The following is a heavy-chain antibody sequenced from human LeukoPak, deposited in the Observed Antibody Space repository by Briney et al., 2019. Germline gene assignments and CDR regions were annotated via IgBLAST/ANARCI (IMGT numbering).Heavy chain of an antibody. CDR3: VKDLGRYRNNCFDY. CDR1: GFTFSTYA. D-gene: IGHD1-26*01. Sequence: GRSLRLSCAASGFTFSTYAMHWVRQAPGKGLEWVAVISYDGTTKYHADSVKGRFTISRDNSKNTLYLQMNTLRAEDTAVYYCVKDLGRYRNNCFDYWGQGTLVTVSS. J-gene: IGHJ4*02. CDR2: ISYDGTTK. V-gene: IGHV3-30-3*01.